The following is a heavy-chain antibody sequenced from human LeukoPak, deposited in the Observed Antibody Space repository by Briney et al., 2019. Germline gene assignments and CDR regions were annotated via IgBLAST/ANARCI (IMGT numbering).Heavy chain of an antibody. CDR1: GYTFTSYY. J-gene: IGHJ6*03. CDR3: ARVITGAITMVRGVITYNYYYYMDV. Sequence: ASVKVSCKASGYTFTSYYMHWVRQAPGQGLEWMGIINPSGGSTSYAQKFQGRVTMTRDMSTSTVYMELSSLRSEDTAVYYYARVITGAITMVRGVITYNYYYYMDVWGKGTTVTVSS. V-gene: IGHV1-46*01. D-gene: IGHD3-10*01. CDR2: INPSGGST.